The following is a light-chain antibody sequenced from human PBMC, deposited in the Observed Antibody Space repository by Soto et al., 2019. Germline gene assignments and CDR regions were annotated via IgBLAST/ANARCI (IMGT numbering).Light chain of an antibody. CDR1: SSDVGGYNY. CDR2: EVT. V-gene: IGLV2-8*01. CDR3: SSYAGSNILV. J-gene: IGLJ3*02. Sequence: QSVLTQPPSASGSPGQSVTISCTGTSSDVGGYNYVSWYQQHPGKVPKLMIYEVTKRPSGVPDRFSGSKSGNTASLTVSGLQAEDEAEYYCSSYAGSNILVFGGGTKVTVL.